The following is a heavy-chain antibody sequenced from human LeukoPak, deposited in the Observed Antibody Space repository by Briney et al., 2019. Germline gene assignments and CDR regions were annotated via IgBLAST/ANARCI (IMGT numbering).Heavy chain of an antibody. J-gene: IGHJ6*02. CDR3: ARDYRRETYYYDSSGYLYWAYGMDV. V-gene: IGHV3-23*01. CDR1: GFTFSSYA. CDR2: ISGSGGST. Sequence: PGGSLRLSCAASGFTFSSYAMSWVRQAPGKGLEWVSAISGSGGSTYYADSVKGRFTISRDNSKNTLYLQMNSLRAEDTAVYYCARDYRRETYYYDSSGYLYWAYGMDVWGQGTTVTVSS. D-gene: IGHD3-22*01.